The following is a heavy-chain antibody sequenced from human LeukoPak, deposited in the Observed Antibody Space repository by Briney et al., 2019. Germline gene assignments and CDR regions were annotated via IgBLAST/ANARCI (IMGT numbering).Heavy chain of an antibody. Sequence: PSETLSLTCTVAGGSISSYYWSWIRQPAGKGLEWIGRIYTSGSTNYNPSLKSRVTMSVDTSKNQFSLKLSSVTAAYTAVYYCARDCSGGSSYSIGSWFHPWAQGTLVTVSS. CDR3: ARDCSGGSSYSIGSWFHP. CDR1: GGSISSYY. J-gene: IGHJ5*02. CDR2: IYTSGST. D-gene: IGHD2-15*01. V-gene: IGHV4-4*07.